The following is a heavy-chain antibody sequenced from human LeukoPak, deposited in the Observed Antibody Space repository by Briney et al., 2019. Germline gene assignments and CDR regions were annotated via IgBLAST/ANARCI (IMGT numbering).Heavy chain of an antibody. CDR1: GGTFSSYA. CDR2: IIPILGIA. Sequence: ASVKVSCKASGGTFSSYAISWVRQAPGQGLEWMGRIIPILGIANYAQKFQGRVTITADKSTSTAYMELSSLRSEDTAVYYCARETITIFGVVIMSWFDPWGQGTLVTVSS. V-gene: IGHV1-69*04. CDR3: ARETITIFGVVIMSWFDP. D-gene: IGHD3-3*01. J-gene: IGHJ5*02.